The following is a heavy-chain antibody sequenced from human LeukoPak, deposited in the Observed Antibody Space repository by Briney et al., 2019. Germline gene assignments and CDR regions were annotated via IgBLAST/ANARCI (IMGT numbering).Heavy chain of an antibody. Sequence: PGGSLRLSCAASGFTFSSYAMSWVRQPPGKGLNWVSSISGSGGNTFYADSVKGRFTISRDNSKNTLYLQMNSLRAEDTAVYYCGRVSSSAWYYFDYWGQGALVTVSS. V-gene: IGHV3-23*01. D-gene: IGHD6-19*01. J-gene: IGHJ4*02. CDR3: GRVSSSAWYYFDY. CDR2: ISGSGGNT. CDR1: GFTFSSYA.